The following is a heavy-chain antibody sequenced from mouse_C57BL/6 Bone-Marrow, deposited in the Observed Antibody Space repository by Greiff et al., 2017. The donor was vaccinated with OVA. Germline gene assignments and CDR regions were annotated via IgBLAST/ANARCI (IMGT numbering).Heavy chain of an antibody. V-gene: IGHV8-8*01. CDR3: ARPVVAPYYYAMDY. Sequence: QVTLKESGPGILQPSQTLSLTCSFSGFSLSTFGMGVGWIRQPSGKGLEWLAHIWWDDDKYYNPALKSRLTISKDTSKNQVFLKIANVDTADTATYYCARPVVAPYYYAMDYWGQGTSVTVSS. J-gene: IGHJ4*01. D-gene: IGHD1-1*01. CDR2: IWWDDDK. CDR1: GFSLSTFGMG.